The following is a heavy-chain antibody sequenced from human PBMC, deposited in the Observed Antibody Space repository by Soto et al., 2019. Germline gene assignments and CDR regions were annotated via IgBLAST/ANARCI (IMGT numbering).Heavy chain of an antibody. CDR2: ISGSGGST. Sequence: HPGGSLRLSCAASGFTFSSYAMSWVRQAPGKGLEWVSAISGSGGSTYYADSVKGRFTISRDNSKNTLYLQMNSLRAEDTAVYYCAKDMRWSTRPKYYYYGMDVWGQGTTVTVSS. J-gene: IGHJ6*02. D-gene: IGHD2-15*01. CDR3: AKDMRWSTRPKYYYYGMDV. CDR1: GFTFSSYA. V-gene: IGHV3-23*01.